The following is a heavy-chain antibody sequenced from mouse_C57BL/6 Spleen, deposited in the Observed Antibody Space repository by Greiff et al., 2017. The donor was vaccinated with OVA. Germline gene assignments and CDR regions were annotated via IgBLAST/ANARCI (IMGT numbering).Heavy chain of an antibody. D-gene: IGHD2-12*01. J-gene: IGHJ4*01. CDR1: GFNIKNTY. Sequence: VHVKQSVAELVRPGASVKLSCTASGFNIKNTYMHWVKQRPEQGLEWIGRIDPANGNTKYAPKFQGKATITADTSSNTAYLQLSSLTSEDTAIYYCARTRGSYSGDMDYWGQGTSVTVSS. V-gene: IGHV14-3*01. CDR3: ARTRGSYSGDMDY. CDR2: IDPANGNT.